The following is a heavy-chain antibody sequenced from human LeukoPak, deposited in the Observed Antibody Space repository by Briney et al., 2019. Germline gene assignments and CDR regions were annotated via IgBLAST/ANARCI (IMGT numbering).Heavy chain of an antibody. CDR3: AKAVDTATWYNWFDP. D-gene: IGHD5-18*01. Sequence: GGSLRLSCAASGFTFSSFGMSWVRQAPGKGLEWVSAISGSGGSTYYADSVKGRFTISRDNSKNTLYLQMNSLRAEDTAVYYCAKAVDTATWYNWFDPWGQGTLVTVSS. V-gene: IGHV3-23*01. CDR2: ISGSGGST. CDR1: GFTFSSFG. J-gene: IGHJ5*02.